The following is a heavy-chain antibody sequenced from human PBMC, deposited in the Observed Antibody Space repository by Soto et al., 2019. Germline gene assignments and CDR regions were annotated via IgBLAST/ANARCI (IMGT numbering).Heavy chain of an antibody. CDR2: INHGGST. CDR3: ARGNKQQLVRPFYYMDV. V-gene: IGHV4-34*01. D-gene: IGHD6-13*01. Sequence: SETLSLTCAVYGGSFSGYYWSWIRQPPGKGLEWIGEINHGGSTNYNPSLKSRVTISVDTSKNQFSLKLSSVTAADTAVYYCARGNKQQLVRPFYYMDVWGKGTTVTVSS. J-gene: IGHJ6*03. CDR1: GGSFSGYY.